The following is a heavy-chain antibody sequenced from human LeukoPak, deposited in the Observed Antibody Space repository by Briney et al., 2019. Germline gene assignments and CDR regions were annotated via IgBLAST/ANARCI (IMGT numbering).Heavy chain of an antibody. D-gene: IGHD6-19*01. CDR1: GFTSNTIN. V-gene: IGHV3-48*01. CDR2: MTSSGSST. CDR3: ASFTAAVAGPFDY. J-gene: IGHJ4*02. Sequence: GGSLRLSCVGTGFTSNTINFAWVRQAPGKGLEWISYMTSSGSSTYYSDFVKGRFTISRDSAENSVSLHMNSLRAEDTAVYYCASFTAAVAGPFDYWGQGTLVTVSS.